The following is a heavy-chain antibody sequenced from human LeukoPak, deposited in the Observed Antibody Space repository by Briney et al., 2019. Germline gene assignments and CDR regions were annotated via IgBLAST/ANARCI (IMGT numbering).Heavy chain of an antibody. CDR3: ARDRYNWNTYYYYMDV. V-gene: IGHV4-4*07. Sequence: SETLSLTCTVSGGSVSSYYWSWIRQPAGKGLEWIGRIYTSGSTNYNPSLKSRVTMSVDTSKNQFSLKLCSVTAADTAVYYCARDRYNWNTYYYYMDVWGKGTTVTVSS. CDR2: IYTSGST. J-gene: IGHJ6*03. CDR1: GGSVSSYY. D-gene: IGHD1/OR15-1a*01.